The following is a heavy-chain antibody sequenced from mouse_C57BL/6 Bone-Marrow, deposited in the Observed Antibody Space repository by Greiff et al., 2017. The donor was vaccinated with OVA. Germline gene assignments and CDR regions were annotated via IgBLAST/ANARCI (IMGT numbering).Heavy chain of an antibody. CDR1: GFTFSSYG. CDR3: ARHPWAMDY. J-gene: IGHJ4*01. V-gene: IGHV5-6*01. Sequence: EVQLVESGGDLVKPGGSLKLSCADSGFTFSSYGMSWVRQTPDKRLEWVATISSGGSYTYYPDSGKGRFTISRDNAKNTLYLQMSSLKSEDTAMYYCARHPWAMDYWGQGTSVTVSS. CDR2: ISSGGSYT.